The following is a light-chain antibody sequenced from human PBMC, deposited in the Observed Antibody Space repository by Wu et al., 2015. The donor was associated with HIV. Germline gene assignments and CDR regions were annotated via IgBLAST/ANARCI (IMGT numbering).Light chain of an antibody. J-gene: IGKJ1*01. CDR2: DAS. CDR1: QDIVTY. CDR3: QKYNTAPWT. V-gene: IGKV1-27*01. Sequence: IQLTQSPSSLSASIGDRVTITCRASQDIVTYLAWYQQIPGKAPRVLIYDASTLQSGVPSRFSGSGSGTDFTLTISSLQPEDVATYYCQKYNTAPWTFGQGTKVEMK.